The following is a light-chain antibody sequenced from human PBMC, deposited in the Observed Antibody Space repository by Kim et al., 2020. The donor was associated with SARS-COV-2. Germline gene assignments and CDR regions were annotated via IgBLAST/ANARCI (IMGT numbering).Light chain of an antibody. CDR2: AAS. Sequence: ASTGDRVTITCRASQGISSYLAWYQQKPGKAPKRLIYAASTLQSGVPSRFSGSGSGTDFTLTISCLQSEDFATYYCQQYDSYPLTFGGGTKVDIK. CDR3: QQYDSYPLT. V-gene: IGKV1-8*01. J-gene: IGKJ4*01. CDR1: QGISSY.